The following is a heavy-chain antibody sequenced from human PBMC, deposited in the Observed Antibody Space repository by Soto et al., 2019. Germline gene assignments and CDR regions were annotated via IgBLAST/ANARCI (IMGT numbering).Heavy chain of an antibody. V-gene: IGHV1-18*04. Sequence: ASVKVSCKASGYTFTSYGISWVRQAPGQGLEWMGWISAYNGNTNYAQKLQGRVTMTTDTSTSTAYMELRSLRSDDTAVYYCARGYYDILTALGDYYYYGMDVWGQGTTVTVYS. CDR1: GYTFTSYG. CDR3: ARGYYDILTALGDYYYYGMDV. CDR2: ISAYNGNT. J-gene: IGHJ6*02. D-gene: IGHD3-9*01.